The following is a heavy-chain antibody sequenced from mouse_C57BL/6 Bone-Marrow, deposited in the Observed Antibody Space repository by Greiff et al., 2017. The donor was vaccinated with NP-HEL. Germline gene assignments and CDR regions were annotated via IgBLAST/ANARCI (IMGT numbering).Heavy chain of an antibody. V-gene: IGHV1-74*01. Sequence: VQLQQPGAELVKPGASVKVSCKASGYTFTSYWMHWVKQRPGQGLEWIGRIHPSDSDTNYNQKLKGKATLPVDKSYSTAYMQLSSLTSAASAVCYGAIAGAWFAYWGQGTLVTVSA. CDR3: AIAGAWFAY. CDR1: GYTFTSYW. J-gene: IGHJ3*01. CDR2: IHPSDSDT.